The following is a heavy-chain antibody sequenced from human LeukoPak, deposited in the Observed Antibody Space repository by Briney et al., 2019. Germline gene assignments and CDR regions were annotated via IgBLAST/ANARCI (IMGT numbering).Heavy chain of an antibody. CDR3: ARVRAMVRGDQKRDFDY. D-gene: IGHD3-10*01. CDR1: GYTFTSYG. Sequence: ASVKVSCKASGYTFTSYGISWVRQAPGQGLEWMGWISAYNGNTNYAQKLQGRVTMTTDTSTSTAYMELRSLRSDDTAVYYCARVRAMVRGDQKRDFDYWGQGTLVTVSS. CDR2: ISAYNGNT. V-gene: IGHV1-18*01. J-gene: IGHJ4*02.